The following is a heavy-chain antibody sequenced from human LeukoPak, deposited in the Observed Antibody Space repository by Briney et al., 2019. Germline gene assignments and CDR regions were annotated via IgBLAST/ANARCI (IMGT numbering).Heavy chain of an antibody. CDR2: INQDGNEK. Sequence: GGSLRLSCAASGFTFSNYWMSWVRQAPGKGLQWVANINQDGNEKYYADSAKGRFTISRDNSKNTLYLQMNSLTAEDTAVYCCAIDGYSSSWYFGVYYYGMDGWGQGSTVTVSS. CDR1: GFTFSNYW. CDR3: AIDGYSSSWYFGVYYYGMDG. D-gene: IGHD6-13*01. J-gene: IGHJ6*02. V-gene: IGHV3-7*01.